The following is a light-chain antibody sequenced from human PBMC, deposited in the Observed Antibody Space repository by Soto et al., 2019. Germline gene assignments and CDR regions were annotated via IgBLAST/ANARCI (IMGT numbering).Light chain of an antibody. CDR2: DNN. J-gene: IGLJ1*01. CDR3: GAWDSSMNVYV. Sequence: QSVLTQPPSVSAAPGHKVTISCSGTASNIGNDYVSWYQQLPGEAPQLLIYDNNRRPSGIPDRFSGSRSDTSATLGITGLQTGDEADYYCGAWDSSMNVYVFGNGTKGTVL. V-gene: IGLV1-51*01. CDR1: ASNIGNDY.